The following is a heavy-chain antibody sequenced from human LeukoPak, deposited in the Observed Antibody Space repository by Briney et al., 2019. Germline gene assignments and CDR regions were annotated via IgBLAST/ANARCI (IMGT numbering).Heavy chain of an antibody. CDR1: GFTFSSYA. V-gene: IGHV3-7*03. D-gene: IGHD6-13*01. J-gene: IGHJ4*02. CDR2: IKQDGGEK. CDR3: ARDGPAAGLYFDY. Sequence: AGGSLRLSCVASGFTFSSYAMHWVRQAPGKGLEWVASIKQDGGEKYYVDAVQGRFTISRDNAKNSLYLQMNSLRAEDTAVYYCARDGPAAGLYFDYWGQGMLVTVSS.